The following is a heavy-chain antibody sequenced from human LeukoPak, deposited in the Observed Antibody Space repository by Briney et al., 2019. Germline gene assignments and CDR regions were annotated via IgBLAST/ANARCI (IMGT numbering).Heavy chain of an antibody. J-gene: IGHJ4*02. D-gene: IGHD3-22*01. CDR1: GDSISSGSYY. V-gene: IGHV4-61*02. CDR3: AREEYYSDNSGYYPDF. Sequence: PSQTLSLTCTVSGDSISSGSYYWSWIRQPAGTGLEWIGRIYTSGSTNYNPSLKGRVTISVDTSKNQFSLKLSSVTAADTAVYYCAREEYYSDNSGYYPDFWGQGTLVTVSS. CDR2: IYTSGST.